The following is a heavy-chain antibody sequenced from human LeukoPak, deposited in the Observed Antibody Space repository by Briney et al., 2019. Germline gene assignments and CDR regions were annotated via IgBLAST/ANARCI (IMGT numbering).Heavy chain of an antibody. CDR2: IHPYNGDT. J-gene: IGHJ5*02. Sequence: SVKVSRLASVYTLPDYYMHEVRQAPAQGRAGVGRIHPYNGDTNYAQKFQGRVTMTRDTSISTAYMELSRLRSDDTAVYYCARGDIVVVPAARNWFDPWGQGTLVTVSS. CDR3: ARGDIVVVPAARNWFDP. D-gene: IGHD2-2*01. V-gene: IGHV1-2*06. CDR1: VYTLPDYY.